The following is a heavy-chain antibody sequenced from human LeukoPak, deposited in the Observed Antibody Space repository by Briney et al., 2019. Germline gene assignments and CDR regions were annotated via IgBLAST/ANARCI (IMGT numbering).Heavy chain of an antibody. D-gene: IGHD4/OR15-4a*01. Sequence: GGSLRLSCAASGFIFNNYGLVWVRQAPGKGLEWVLGISGSGVNTYYADSVKGRFTISRDNSKNTLYLQLNSLRGEDTAIYYCARDTSYNYGAHAMDVWGQGTTVTVSS. V-gene: IGHV3-23*01. J-gene: IGHJ6*02. CDR3: ARDTSYNYGAHAMDV. CDR2: ISGSGVNT. CDR1: GFIFNNYG.